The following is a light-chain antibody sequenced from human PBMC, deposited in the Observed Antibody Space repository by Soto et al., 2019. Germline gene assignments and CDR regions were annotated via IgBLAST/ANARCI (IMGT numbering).Light chain of an antibody. CDR1: QGISSY. Sequence: IQLTQSPSSLSASVGDRVTITCRASQGISSYLGWYQQKPGQAPKLLIYGASYLQIEVSVRVWDSGSGTDFTLTIRSLQPEAVATNYYQQLNKYTSTFGGGTKV. J-gene: IGKJ4*01. CDR2: GAS. CDR3: QQLNKYTST. V-gene: IGKV1-9*01.